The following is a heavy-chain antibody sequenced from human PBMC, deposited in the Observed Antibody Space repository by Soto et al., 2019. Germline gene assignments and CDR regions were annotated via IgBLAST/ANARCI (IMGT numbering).Heavy chain of an antibody. CDR1: GVSLSNARMG. J-gene: IGHJ3*02. CDR2: IFSNDEK. V-gene: IGHV2-26*01. D-gene: IGHD3-22*01. CDR3: ARLYYYRSSGYPEDAFDI. Sequence: QVTLKESGPVLVKPTETLTLTCTVSGVSLSNARMGVSWIRQPPGKALEWLAHIFSNDEKSYSTSLKSRLTISKDTSKSQVVLTMTNMDPVDTATYYCARLYYYRSSGYPEDAFDIWGQGTMVTVST.